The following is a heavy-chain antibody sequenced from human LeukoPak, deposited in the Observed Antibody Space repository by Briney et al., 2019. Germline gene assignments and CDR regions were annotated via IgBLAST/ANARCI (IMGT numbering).Heavy chain of an antibody. CDR1: GFTFSSYE. CDR3: ARVPLPGYSKGDY. Sequence: GGSLRLSCAASGFTFSSYEMNWVRQAPGKGLERVSYISSSGSTIYYADSVKGRFTISRDNAKTSLYLQMNSLRAGETAVYYCARVPLPGYSKGDYWGQGTLVSVSS. J-gene: IGHJ4*02. CDR2: ISSSGSTI. V-gene: IGHV3-48*03. D-gene: IGHD4-11*01.